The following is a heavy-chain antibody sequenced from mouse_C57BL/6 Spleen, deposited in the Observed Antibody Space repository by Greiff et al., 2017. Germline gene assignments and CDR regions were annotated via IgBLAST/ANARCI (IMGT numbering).Heavy chain of an antibody. CDR1: GYTFTSYW. CDR2: IDPSDSYT. Sequence: QVQLQQPGAELVRPGTSVKLSCKASGYTFTSYWMHWVKQRPGQGLEWIGVIDPSDSYTNYNQKFKGKATLTVDTSSSTAYMQLSSLTSEDSAVYYCASWEAYYSKYERKYFDVWGTGTTVTVSS. J-gene: IGHJ1*03. D-gene: IGHD2-5*01. CDR3: ASWEAYYSKYERKYFDV. V-gene: IGHV1-59*01.